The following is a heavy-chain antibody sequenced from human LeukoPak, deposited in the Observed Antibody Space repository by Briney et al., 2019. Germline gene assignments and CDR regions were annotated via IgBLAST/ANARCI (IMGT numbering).Heavy chain of an antibody. CDR1: GYTFTSYY. Sequence: GASVKVSCKASGYTFTSYYMHWVRQAPGQGLEWMGIINPSGGSTSYAQKFQGRVTMTRDTSISTAYMELSRLRSDDTAVYYCYSRGAYYDSSGAEYFQHWGQGTLVTVSS. J-gene: IGHJ1*01. CDR2: INPSGGST. D-gene: IGHD3-22*01. V-gene: IGHV1-46*01. CDR3: YSRGAYYDSSGAEYFQH.